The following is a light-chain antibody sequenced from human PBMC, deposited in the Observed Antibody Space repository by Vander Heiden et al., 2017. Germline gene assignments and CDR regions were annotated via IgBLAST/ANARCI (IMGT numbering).Light chain of an antibody. CDR3: TSRDASGNHWV. CDR2: GKN. V-gene: IGLV3-19*01. J-gene: IGLJ3*02. Sequence: SSGLTQDPAVSVALGPTVRITCQGDRLRTYYASWYQQKPGQAHILVMFGKNNRPSGIPDRFSGSSSGSTTSLTITGAQAEDEGDYYCTSRDASGNHWVFGGGTSLTVL. CDR1: RLRTYY.